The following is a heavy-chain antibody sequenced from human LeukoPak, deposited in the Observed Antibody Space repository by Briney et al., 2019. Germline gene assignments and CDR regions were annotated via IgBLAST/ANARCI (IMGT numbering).Heavy chain of an antibody. J-gene: IGHJ4*02. CDR3: ATEASYYYDSSGYSSSFDY. CDR2: VDPEDGET. CDR1: GYTFTDYY. V-gene: IGHV1-69-2*01. Sequence: ASVKVSCKVSGYTFTDYYMHWVQQAPGKGLEWMGLVDPEDGETIYAEKFQGRVTITAGTSTDTAYMELSSLRSEDTAVYYCATEASYYYDSSGYSSSFDYWGQGTLVTVSS. D-gene: IGHD3-22*01.